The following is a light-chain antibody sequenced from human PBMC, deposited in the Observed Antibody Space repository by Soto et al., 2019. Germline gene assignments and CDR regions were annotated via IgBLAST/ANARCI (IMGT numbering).Light chain of an antibody. CDR2: DAS. CDR3: QQLNSYPPLT. Sequence: EIVMTQSPATLSVSPGERATLSCRASESVSSKLVWYQKKPGQAPRLLIHDASTRATGIPARFSGSGSGTEFILTISSVESEDFATYCCQQLNSYPPLTFGGGTKVAIK. V-gene: IGKV3-15*01. CDR1: ESVSSK. J-gene: IGKJ4*01.